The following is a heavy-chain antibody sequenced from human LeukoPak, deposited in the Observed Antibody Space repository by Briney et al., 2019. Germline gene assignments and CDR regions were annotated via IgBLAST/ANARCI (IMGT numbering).Heavy chain of an antibody. CDR1: GFTFGVYA. V-gene: IGHV3-30-3*01. Sequence: GGSLRLSCAASGFTFGVYAIHWVRQAPAKGLEWVAFISYDGSNKYYADSVKGRFTISRDNSKNTLYLQMNSLRAEDTAVYYCAKGPIVGATPGGFQHWGQGTLVTVSS. CDR2: ISYDGSNK. D-gene: IGHD1-26*01. J-gene: IGHJ1*01. CDR3: AKGPIVGATPGGFQH.